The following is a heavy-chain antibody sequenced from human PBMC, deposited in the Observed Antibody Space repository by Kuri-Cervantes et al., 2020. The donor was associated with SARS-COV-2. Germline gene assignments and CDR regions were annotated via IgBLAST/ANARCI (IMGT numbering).Heavy chain of an antibody. CDR3: ASRGTTVPVGNY. V-gene: IGHV5-51*01. J-gene: IGHJ4*02. CDR1: GHTLTNYW. CDR2: IYPGDSDT. Sequence: GESLKISCKASGHTLTNYWIGWVRQMPGKGLEWVGIIYPGDSDTRYSPSFQGQVTISADKSITTAYLQWSSLKASDTAIYYCASRGTTVPVGNYWGQGTLVTVSS. D-gene: IGHD4-17*01.